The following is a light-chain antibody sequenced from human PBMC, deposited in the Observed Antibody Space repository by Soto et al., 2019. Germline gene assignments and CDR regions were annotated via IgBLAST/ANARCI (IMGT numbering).Light chain of an antibody. Sequence: EIVLTQSPATLSLSPGERATLSCRASQSISSYLAWYQQKPDQAPRLLIYDASNRATGIPARFSGSGSGTDFALNISSLELEDFAVYYCHQRSTWPFTFGPGTKVDIK. CDR2: DAS. J-gene: IGKJ3*01. CDR3: HQRSTWPFT. CDR1: QSISSY. V-gene: IGKV3-11*01.